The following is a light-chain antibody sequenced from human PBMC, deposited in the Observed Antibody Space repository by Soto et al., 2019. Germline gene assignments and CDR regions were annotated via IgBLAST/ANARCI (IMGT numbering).Light chain of an antibody. J-gene: IGKJ3*01. Sequence: DLQMTPSPSSLSASVGDRVTITCRASQSISSYLNWYQQKPGKAPKLLIYAASSLQSGVPSRFSGSGSGTDFTLTISSLQPEDFATYYCQQSYSTLTFGPGTKVDIK. CDR1: QSISSY. V-gene: IGKV1-39*01. CDR2: AAS. CDR3: QQSYSTLT.